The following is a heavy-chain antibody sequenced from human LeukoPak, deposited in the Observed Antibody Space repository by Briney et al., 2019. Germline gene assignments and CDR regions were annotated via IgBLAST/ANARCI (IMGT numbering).Heavy chain of an antibody. CDR3: ARGRDYDFWSGYYNRELDY. Sequence: SETLSLTCAVYGGSFSGYYWCWIRQPPGKGLEWIGEINHSGSTNYNPSLKSRVTISVDTSKNQFSLRLSPVTAADTAVYYCARGRDYDFWSGYYNRELDYWGQGTLVTASS. D-gene: IGHD3-3*01. V-gene: IGHV4-34*01. J-gene: IGHJ4*02. CDR2: INHSGST. CDR1: GGSFSGYY.